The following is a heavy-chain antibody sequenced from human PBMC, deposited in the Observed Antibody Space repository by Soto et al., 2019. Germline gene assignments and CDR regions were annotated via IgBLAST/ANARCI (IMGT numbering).Heavy chain of an antibody. CDR3: ARDGHTVDTAMGFDY. J-gene: IGHJ4*02. V-gene: IGHV3-7*01. D-gene: IGHD5-18*01. CDR1: GFTFSSYW. Sequence: GGSLRLSCPASGFTFSSYWMSWVRQAPGKGLEWVANIKQDGSEKYYVDSVKGRFTISRDNAKNSLYLQMNSLRAEDTAVYYCARDGHTVDTAMGFDYWGQGTLVTVSS. CDR2: IKQDGSEK.